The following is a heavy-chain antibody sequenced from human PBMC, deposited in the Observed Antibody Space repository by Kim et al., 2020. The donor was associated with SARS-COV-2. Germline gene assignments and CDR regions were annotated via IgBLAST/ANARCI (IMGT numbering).Heavy chain of an antibody. CDR3: ASPRGGYSGSYGTFDY. CDR2: ISSSSYI. V-gene: IGHV3-21*01. D-gene: IGHD1-26*01. Sequence: GGSLRLSCAASGFTFSSYSMNWVRQAPGKGLEWVSSISSSSYIYYADSVKGRFTISRDNAKNSLYLQMNSLRAEDTAVYYCASPRGGYSGSYGTFDYWGQGTLVTVSS. J-gene: IGHJ4*02. CDR1: GFTFSSYS.